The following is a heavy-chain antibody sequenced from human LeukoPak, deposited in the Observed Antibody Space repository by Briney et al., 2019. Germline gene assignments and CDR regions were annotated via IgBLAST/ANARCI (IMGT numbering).Heavy chain of an antibody. CDR3: ARDLGGGPFDF. CDR2: IWSDGNNE. CDR1: GFTFSTYG. Sequence: GGSLRLSCAASGFTFSTYGMHWVRQAPGKGLEWVAVIWSDGNNENYADSVKGRFTISRDNSKNTLYLQMNSLRAEDTAVYYCARDLGGGPFDFWGQGTLVTVSS. J-gene: IGHJ4*02. D-gene: IGHD3-16*01. V-gene: IGHV3-33*01.